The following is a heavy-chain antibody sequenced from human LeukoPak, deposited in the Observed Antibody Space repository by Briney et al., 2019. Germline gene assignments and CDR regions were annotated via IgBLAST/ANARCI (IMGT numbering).Heavy chain of an antibody. J-gene: IGHJ4*02. CDR3: ATKQWLAPPPDS. CDR1: GFTFSKYW. CDR2: INTDGTVT. Sequence: PGGSLRLSCAASGFTFSKYWMLWVRQAPGQGLESVSRINTDGTVTTYADSVKGRVTVSRDNADNTMFLQMNSVRDEDTAVYYCATKQWLAPPPDSWGQGTPVTVSS. V-gene: IGHV3-74*01. D-gene: IGHD6-19*01.